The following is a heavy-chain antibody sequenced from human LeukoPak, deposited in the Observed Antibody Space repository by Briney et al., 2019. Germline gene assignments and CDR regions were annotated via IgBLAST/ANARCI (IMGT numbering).Heavy chain of an antibody. V-gene: IGHV4-34*01. Sequence: SETLSLTCAVYGGSFSGYSWSWIRQAPGKGLEWIGEINHSGSTNYNPSLKSRVTISVDMSKNQVSLRLSSVTAADTAVYYCARLTLDEYISSSPTYYFDFWGQGTLVTVSS. D-gene: IGHD6-6*01. J-gene: IGHJ4*02. CDR2: INHSGST. CDR1: GGSFSGYS. CDR3: ARLTLDEYISSSPTYYFDF.